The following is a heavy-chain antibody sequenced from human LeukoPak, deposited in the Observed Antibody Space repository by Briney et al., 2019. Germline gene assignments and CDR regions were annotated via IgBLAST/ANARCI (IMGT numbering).Heavy chain of an antibody. D-gene: IGHD2-21*02. V-gene: IGHV3-21*01. CDR3: ARGYCGGDCYGD. J-gene: IGHJ1*01. CDR2: IDGSSSHI. Sequence: XXVXQXXXXXXXXXSSIDGSSSHIYYADSVKGRFTISRDNTKSSLYLQMNSLRAEDMAVYYCARGYCGGDCYGDWGQGTLVTVSS.